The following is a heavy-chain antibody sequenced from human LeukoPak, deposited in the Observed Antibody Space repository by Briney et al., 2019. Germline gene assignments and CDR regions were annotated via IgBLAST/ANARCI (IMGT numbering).Heavy chain of an antibody. CDR2: IYYSGST. Sequence: PSQTLSLTCTVSGGSISSGGYYWSWIRQHPGQGLEWIGYIYYSGSTYYNPSLKSRLTISVDTSKNQFSLKLSSVTAADTALYYCARDGEYCSSTSCYFDPWGQGIPVTVSS. V-gene: IGHV4-31*03. CDR3: ARDGEYCSSTSCYFDP. J-gene: IGHJ5*02. CDR1: GGSISSGGYY. D-gene: IGHD2-2*01.